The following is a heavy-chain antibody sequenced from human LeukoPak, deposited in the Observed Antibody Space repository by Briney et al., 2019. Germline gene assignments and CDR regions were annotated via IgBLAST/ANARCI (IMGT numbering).Heavy chain of an antibody. CDR1: GGTFSSYA. J-gene: IGHJ4*02. D-gene: IGHD3-22*01. Sequence: SVKVSCKASGGTFSSYAISWVRQAPGQGLEWMGGIIPIFGTANYAQKFQGRVTITADESTSTAYMELSSLRSEDTAVYYCARGGGYYDSITLDYWGQGTLVTVSS. CDR3: ARGGGYYDSITLDY. V-gene: IGHV1-69*13. CDR2: IIPIFGTA.